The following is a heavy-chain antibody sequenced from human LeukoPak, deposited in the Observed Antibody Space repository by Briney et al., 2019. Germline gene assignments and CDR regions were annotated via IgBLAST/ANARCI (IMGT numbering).Heavy chain of an antibody. J-gene: IGHJ4*02. Sequence: PGGSLRLSCAASGLTFSSYSMNWVRQAPGKGLEWVSSISSSSSYIYYADSVKGRFTISRDNAKNSLYLQMNSLRAEDTAVYYCARAPAGYSYGYYDYWGQGTLVTVSS. D-gene: IGHD5-18*01. CDR1: GLTFSSYS. CDR2: ISSSSSYI. CDR3: ARAPAGYSYGYYDY. V-gene: IGHV3-21*01.